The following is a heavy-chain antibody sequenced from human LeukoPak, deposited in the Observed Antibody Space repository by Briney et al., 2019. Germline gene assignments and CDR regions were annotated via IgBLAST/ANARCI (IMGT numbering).Heavy chain of an antibody. CDR1: GFTFSSFD. CDR3: ARGSGSNWFDP. V-gene: IGHV3-23*01. J-gene: IGHJ5*02. Sequence: GGSLRLSCAASGFTFSSFDISWVRQTPEKGLEWVSSISGGGRNTYYADSVKGHFTISRDNSRNTLYLQMNSLRAEDTAVYYCARGSGSNWFDPWGQGTLVTVSS. D-gene: IGHD3-10*01. CDR2: ISGGGRNT.